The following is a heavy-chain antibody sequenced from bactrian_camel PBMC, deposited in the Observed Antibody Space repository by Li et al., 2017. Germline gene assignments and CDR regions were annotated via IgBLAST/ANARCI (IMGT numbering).Heavy chain of an antibody. CDR3: AADEVCYSGSWRAVN. V-gene: IGHV3S40*01. Sequence: VQLVESGGGSVQAGGSLRLSCTAPGFTSNSCGMDWYRQAPGKEREGVAAIYTDGGRPHYSDFVKGRFTISQDNAKNTVYLQMNSLTLEDTAMYYCAADEVCYSGSWRAVNWGQGTQVTVS. D-gene: IGHD3*01. J-gene: IGHJ4*01. CDR2: IYTDGGRP. CDR1: GFTSNSCG.